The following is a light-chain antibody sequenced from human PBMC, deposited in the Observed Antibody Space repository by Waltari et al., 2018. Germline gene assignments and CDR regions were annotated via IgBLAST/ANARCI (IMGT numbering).Light chain of an antibody. CDR1: SSDIGSYKL. Sequence: QSALTQPASVSGSPGRSITLSCTGTSSDIGSYKLVSWYQQHPGKAPKLIIYEANKRPSGVANRLSGSKCGNMAFLTMAGLQAEDECDYYCCSFAVITTVIFGAGTKLTVL. CDR2: EAN. CDR3: CSFAVITTVI. V-gene: IGLV2-23*01. J-gene: IGLJ2*01.